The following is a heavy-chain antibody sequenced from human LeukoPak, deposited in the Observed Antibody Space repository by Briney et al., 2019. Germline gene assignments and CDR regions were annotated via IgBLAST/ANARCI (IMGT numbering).Heavy chain of an antibody. CDR1: GYTFTGYY. CDR2: INPNSCGT. V-gene: IGHV1-2*02. D-gene: IGHD2-21*02. Sequence: ASVKVSCKASGYTFTGYYMHWVRQAPGQGLEWMGWINPNSCGTNYAQKFQGRVTMTRDTSISTAYMELSRLRSDDTAVYYCARVADIVVVTAILAGGTGWFDPWGQGTLVTVSS. J-gene: IGHJ5*02. CDR3: ARVADIVVVTAILAGGTGWFDP.